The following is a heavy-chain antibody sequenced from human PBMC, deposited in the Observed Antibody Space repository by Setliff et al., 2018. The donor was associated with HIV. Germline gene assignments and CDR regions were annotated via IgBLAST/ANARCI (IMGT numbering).Heavy chain of an antibody. CDR1: GFMFNIYE. Sequence: GGSLRLSCAASGFMFNIYEMNWVLQAPGKGLEWVFYISSGSVNIFYADSGKGRFTNSRDNAKNALYLQMNRLRAEDTAVYYGARVESGYDYGWLDPWGQGTLVTVSS. CDR3: ARVESGYDYGWLDP. CDR2: ISSGSVNI. D-gene: IGHD5-12*01. V-gene: IGHV3-48*03. J-gene: IGHJ5*02.